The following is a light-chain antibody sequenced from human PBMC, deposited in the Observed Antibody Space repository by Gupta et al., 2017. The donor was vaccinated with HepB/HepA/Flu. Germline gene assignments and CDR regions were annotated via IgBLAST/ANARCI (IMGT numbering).Light chain of an antibody. V-gene: IGKV4-1*01. J-gene: IGKJ4*01. CDR2: WAT. CDR1: QSVLYTSNNKIY. Sequence: DIVMTQSPVSLGVSLGERASINCKSSQSVLYTSNNKIYLAWYQQKPGQPPKLLIYWATTRESGLPERFSGRGSGRQFTLSNSNLQPEDVTMYECNQEYTAPPSLGGGTKVEIK. CDR3: NQEYTAPPS.